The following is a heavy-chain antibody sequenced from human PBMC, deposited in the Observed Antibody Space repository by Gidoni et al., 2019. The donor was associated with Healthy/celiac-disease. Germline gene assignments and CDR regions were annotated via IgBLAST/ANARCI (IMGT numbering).Heavy chain of an antibody. D-gene: IGHD3-22*01. V-gene: IGHV1-69*04. J-gene: IGHJ5*02. CDR3: ARDLGIVAGPNWFDP. CDR1: GGTFSSYA. CDR2: IIPILGIA. Sequence: QVQLVQSGAEVKKPGSSVKVSCKASGGTFSSYAISWVRQAPGQGLEWMGRIIPILGIANYAQKFQGRVTITADKSTSTAYMELSSLRSEDTAVYYCARDLGIVAGPNWFDPWGQGTLVTVSS.